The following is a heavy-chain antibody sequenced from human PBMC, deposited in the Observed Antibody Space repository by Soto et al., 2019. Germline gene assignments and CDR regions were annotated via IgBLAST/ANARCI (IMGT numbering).Heavy chain of an antibody. CDR1: GFTFRSYA. Sequence: DVQLLESGGGLVQPGGSLRLSCAASGFTFRSYAMSWVRQAPGKGLEWVSGIIGSGISTHYADSVKGRFTVSRDNSKNTLYLQKNSLRDEDTAVYNCAKEPVGPDWYFDLWGRGTLVTVSS. J-gene: IGHJ2*01. V-gene: IGHV3-23*01. CDR2: IIGSGIST. CDR3: AKEPVGPDWYFDL.